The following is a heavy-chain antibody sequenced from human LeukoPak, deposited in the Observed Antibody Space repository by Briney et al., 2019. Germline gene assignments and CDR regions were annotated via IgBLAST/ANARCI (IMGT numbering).Heavy chain of an antibody. J-gene: IGHJ6*02. CDR2: TYYRSKWYN. Sequence: SQTLSLTCAISGDSISSNSAAWNWIRQSPSRGLEWLVRTYYRSKWYNDYAVSVKSRITINPDTSKNQFSLQLNSVTPEDTAVYYCAREPHSPKYSSSWFSYYYGMDVWGQGTTVTVSS. CDR1: GDSISSNSAA. CDR3: AREPHSPKYSSSWFSYYYGMDV. D-gene: IGHD6-13*01. V-gene: IGHV6-1*01.